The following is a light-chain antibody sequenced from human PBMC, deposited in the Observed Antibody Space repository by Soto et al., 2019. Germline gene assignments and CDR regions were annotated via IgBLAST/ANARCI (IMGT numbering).Light chain of an antibody. CDR1: QSVGSY. V-gene: IGKV3-11*01. CDR2: EAS. J-gene: IGKJ1*01. Sequence: EIVLTQSPATLSLSPGERATPSCRASQSVGSYLAWYQQKPGQAPRLLIYEASKRATGIPARFSGSGSGTDFTLTISSLEPEDFAVYYCQQRSNWPRTFGQGTKVEIK. CDR3: QQRSNWPRT.